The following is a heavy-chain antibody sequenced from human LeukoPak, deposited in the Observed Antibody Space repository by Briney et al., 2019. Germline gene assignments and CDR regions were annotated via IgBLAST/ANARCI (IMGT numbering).Heavy chain of an antibody. CDR2: ISGSGGIT. Sequence: GGSLRLSCAASGFTFSSYAMSWVRQAPGKGLEWVSSISGSGGITYYADSVKGRFTFSRDNSKNTLYLQMNSLRAEDTAVYYCAKGVVAGGSYYYYYGMDVWGQGTTVTVFS. V-gene: IGHV3-23*01. CDR3: AKGVVAGGSYYYYYGMDV. CDR1: GFTFSSYA. J-gene: IGHJ6*02. D-gene: IGHD1-26*01.